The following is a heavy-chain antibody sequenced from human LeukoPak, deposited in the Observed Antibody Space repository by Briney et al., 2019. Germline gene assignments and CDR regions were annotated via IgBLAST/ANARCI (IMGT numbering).Heavy chain of an antibody. V-gene: IGHV1-24*01. CDR1: GYTLTELS. CDR3: ATRRRWELLRSYFDY. CDR2: FGPEDGET. J-gene: IGHJ4*02. Sequence: ASVKVSCKVSGYTLTELSMHWVRQAPGKGLEWMGGFGPEDGETIYAQKFQGRVTMTEDTSTDTAYMELSSLRSEDTAVYYCATRRRWELLRSYFDYWGQGTLVTVSS. D-gene: IGHD1-26*01.